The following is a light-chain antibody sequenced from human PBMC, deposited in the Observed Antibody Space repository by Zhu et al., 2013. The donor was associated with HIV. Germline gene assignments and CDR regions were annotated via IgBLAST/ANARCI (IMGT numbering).Light chain of an antibody. CDR2: DAS. Sequence: EIVLTQSPGTLSLSPGERATLSCRASRSVSSNYLAWYQQKPGQAPRLLIYDASRRATGVPDRFSGSGSGTDFTLTISRLEPEDFAVYYCQQYGSSLFTFGPGTKVDIK. J-gene: IGKJ3*01. CDR3: QQYGSSLFT. V-gene: IGKV3-20*01. CDR1: RSVSSNY.